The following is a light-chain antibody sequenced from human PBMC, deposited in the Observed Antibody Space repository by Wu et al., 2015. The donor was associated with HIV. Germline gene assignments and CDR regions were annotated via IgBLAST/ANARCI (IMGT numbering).Light chain of an antibody. CDR3: QQYNNWPRS. J-gene: IGKJ2*01. CDR1: QSVDKY. CDR2: GAS. Sequence: EIVMTQSPAILSVSPGEGATLSCRASQSVDKYLAWYQYKPGQAPRLLIFGASTRAPDIPPRFAGSGSGTEFTLTITGLQSEDYGIYYCQQYNNWPRSFGQGTKLET. V-gene: IGKV3-15*01.